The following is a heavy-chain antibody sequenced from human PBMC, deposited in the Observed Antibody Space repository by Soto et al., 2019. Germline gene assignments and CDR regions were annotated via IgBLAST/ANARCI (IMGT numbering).Heavy chain of an antibody. CDR1: GGSISSSNY. V-gene: IGHV4-4*02. D-gene: IGHD3-3*01. CDR3: ARRRGYTIFGVVNYYYYYMDI. CDR2: INHSGST. Sequence: PSETLSLTCAVSGGSISSSNYWSWIRQPPGKGLEWIREINHSGSTNYNPSLKSRVTISVDTSKDQFSLKLSSVTAADTAVYYCARRRGYTIFGVVNYYYYYMDIWGKGTTVTVSS. J-gene: IGHJ6*03.